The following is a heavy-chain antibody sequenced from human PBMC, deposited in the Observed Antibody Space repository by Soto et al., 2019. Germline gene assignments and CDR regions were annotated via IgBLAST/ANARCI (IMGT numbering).Heavy chain of an antibody. CDR3: ARRSDCSGGSCYPHYFDY. V-gene: IGHV4-61*08. D-gene: IGHD2-15*01. J-gene: IGHJ4*02. CDR1: GDTISTVGYY. Sequence: SETLSLTCDVSGDTISTVGYYWSWIRQPPGKGLEWIGYIYYSGSTNYNPSLKSRVTISVDTSKNQFSLKLSSVTAADTAVYYCARRSDCSGGSCYPHYFDYWGQGTLVTVSS. CDR2: IYYSGST.